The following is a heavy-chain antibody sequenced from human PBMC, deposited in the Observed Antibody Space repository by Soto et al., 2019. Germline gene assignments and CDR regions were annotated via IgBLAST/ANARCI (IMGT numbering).Heavy chain of an antibody. V-gene: IGHV4-59*08. J-gene: IGHJ6*03. Sequence: SETLSLTCTVSCGSISNFYWSWIRQPPGKGLEWIGYVYYTGSTSYNPSLKRRVTFSADSSRGQFSLRLNSVTAADTAVYYCARTVLGPDLLADSFVDYYYYMDVWGQGTTVTVSS. CDR3: ARTVLGPDLLADSFVDYYYYMDV. CDR1: CGSISNFY. CDR2: VYYTGST. D-gene: IGHD3-9*01.